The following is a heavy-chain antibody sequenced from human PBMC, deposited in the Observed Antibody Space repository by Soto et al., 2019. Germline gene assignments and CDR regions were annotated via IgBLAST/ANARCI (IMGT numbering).Heavy chain of an antibody. Sequence: EVQLVESGGGLVKPGGSLRLSCAASGFTFNTYNMNWVRQAPGKGLEWVSSISYTSNYIYYADSVKGRFTISRDNAKNSLFLQMNSLRAEDTAVYYCARQRNHPSPDFDYWGQGTQVAVSS. D-gene: IGHD1-1*01. CDR1: GFTFNTYN. V-gene: IGHV3-21*01. J-gene: IGHJ4*02. CDR2: ISYTSNYI. CDR3: ARQRNHPSPDFDY.